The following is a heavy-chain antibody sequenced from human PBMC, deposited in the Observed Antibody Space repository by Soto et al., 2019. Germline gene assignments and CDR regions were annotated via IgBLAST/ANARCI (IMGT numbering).Heavy chain of an antibody. CDR2: IYSGGYT. CDR1: GFTVSNNY. V-gene: IGHV3-53*01. D-gene: IGHD3-10*01. CDR3: GPAPGGGGY. J-gene: IGHJ4*02. Sequence: EVQLVESGGGLIQPGGSLRLSCAVSGFTVSNNYMSWVRQAPGKGLEGVSVIYSGGYTAYGDSVKGRFTISRDNSKNTRYLKMNRLGAAAPAVFSWGPAPGGGGYWGQGTLVTVSS.